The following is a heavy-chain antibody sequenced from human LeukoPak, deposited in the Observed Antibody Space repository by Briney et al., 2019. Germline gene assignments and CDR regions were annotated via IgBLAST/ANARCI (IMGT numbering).Heavy chain of an antibody. CDR2: IIPIFGIA. J-gene: IGHJ4*02. V-gene: IGHV1-69*04. Sequence: SVKVSCKASGGTFSSYAISWVRQAPGQGLEWMGRIIPIFGIANYAQKFQGRVTITADKSTSTAYMELSSLRSEDTAVYYCAASITMVRGVITPPPDYWGQGTLVTVSS. D-gene: IGHD3-10*01. CDR3: AASITMVRGVITPPPDY. CDR1: GGTFSSYA.